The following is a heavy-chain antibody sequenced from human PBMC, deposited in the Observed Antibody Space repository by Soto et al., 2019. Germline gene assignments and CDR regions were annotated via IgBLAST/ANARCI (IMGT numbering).Heavy chain of an antibody. CDR2: ISAYNGNT. V-gene: IGHV1-18*01. D-gene: IGHD3-22*01. CDR3: ARLSLRDYYDSSGDGMDV. Sequence: ASVKVSCKASGYTFTSYGISWVRQAPGQGLEWMGWISAYNGNTNYAQKLQGRVTMTTDTSTSTAYMELRSLRSDDTAVYYCARLSLRDYYDSSGDGMDVWGQGTTVTVSS. CDR1: GYTFTSYG. J-gene: IGHJ6*02.